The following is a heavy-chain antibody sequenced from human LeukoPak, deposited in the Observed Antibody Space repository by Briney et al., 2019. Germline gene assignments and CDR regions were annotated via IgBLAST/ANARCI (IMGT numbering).Heavy chain of an antibody. CDR2: IREDGSEK. CDR3: VRGDGLN. J-gene: IGHJ4*02. CDR1: GFSFSTSW. V-gene: IGHV3-7*01. Sequence: GGSLRLSCAASGFSFSTSWMTWVRQAPGKGLEWVATIREDGSEKFYLDSAEGRFAISRDNAKNSLSLQVNSLRAEDTAVYYCVRGDGLNWGQGTLVTVSS.